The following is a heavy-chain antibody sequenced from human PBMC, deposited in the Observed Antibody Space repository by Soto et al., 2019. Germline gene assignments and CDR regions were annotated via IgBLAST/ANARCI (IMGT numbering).Heavy chain of an antibody. J-gene: IGHJ4*02. CDR2: INPNSGGT. CDR1: GYTFTGYY. V-gene: IGHV1-2*04. D-gene: IGHD1-26*01. CDR3: ARDLLSLSGSYYFDY. Sequence: QVQLVQSGAEVKKSGASVKVSCKASGYTFTGYYMHWVRQAPGQGLEWMGWINPNSGGTHYAQKFQGWVTMTRDTPISTAYMELSRLRSDETAVYYCARDLLSLSGSYYFDYWGQGSLVTVSS.